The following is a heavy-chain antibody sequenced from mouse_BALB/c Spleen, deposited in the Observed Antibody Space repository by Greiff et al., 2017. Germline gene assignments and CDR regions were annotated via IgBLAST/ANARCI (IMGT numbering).Heavy chain of an antibody. CDR2: ISSGGSYT. V-gene: IGHV5-9-4*01. CDR3: ARDTDWSPRNWYFDV. D-gene: IGHD1-1*01. Sequence: EVQRVESGGGLVKPGGSLKLSCAASGFTFSSYAMSWVRQSPEKRLEWVAEISSGGSYTYYPDTVTGRFTISRDNAKNTLYLEMSSLRSEDTAMYYCARDTDWSPRNWYFDVWGAGTTVTVSS. J-gene: IGHJ1*01. CDR1: GFTFSSYA.